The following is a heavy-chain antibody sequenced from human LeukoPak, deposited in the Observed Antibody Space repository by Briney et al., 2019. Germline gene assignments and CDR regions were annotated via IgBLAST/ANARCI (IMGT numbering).Heavy chain of an antibody. CDR3: ARVTGPTSTVVRGVIIPAFDY. D-gene: IGHD3-10*01. CDR2: ISGSGGGT. CDR1: GFTFSSYA. V-gene: IGHV3-23*01. Sequence: GGSLRLSCAASGFTFSSYAMSWVRQAPGTGLEWVSSISGSGGGTYYADSVKGRFTVSRDNSMNTVYMQMNSLRAEDTAVYYCARVTGPTSTVVRGVIIPAFDYWGQGTLVTVSS. J-gene: IGHJ4*02.